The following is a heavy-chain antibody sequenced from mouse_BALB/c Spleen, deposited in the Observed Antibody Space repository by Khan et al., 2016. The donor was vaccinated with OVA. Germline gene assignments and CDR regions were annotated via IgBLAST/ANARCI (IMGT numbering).Heavy chain of an antibody. V-gene: IGHV3-1*02. CDR1: GYSITSGYS. Sequence: QSGPDLVKPSQSLSLTCTVTGYSITSGYSWHWIRQFPGNKLEWMGYIHYSGTTNYNPSLKSRISITRDTSKNQFFLQLNSVTTEDTATYYCARSGTTVIAYWYFDVWGAGTTVTVSS. CDR2: IHYSGTT. J-gene: IGHJ1*01. CDR3: ARSGTTVIAYWYFDV. D-gene: IGHD1-1*01.